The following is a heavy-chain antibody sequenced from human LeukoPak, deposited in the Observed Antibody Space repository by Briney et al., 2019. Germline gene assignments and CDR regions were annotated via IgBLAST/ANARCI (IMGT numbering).Heavy chain of an antibody. V-gene: IGHV4-59*01. CDR1: GGSLSSYY. CDR3: ARKDSSSHFDY. CDR2: IYYSGST. Sequence: SETLSLTCTVSGGSLSSYYWSWIRQPPGKGLEWIGYIYYSGSTNYNPSLKSRVTISVDTSKNQFSLKLSSVTAADTAVYYCARKDSSSHFDYWGQGTLVTVSS. D-gene: IGHD6-13*01. J-gene: IGHJ4*02.